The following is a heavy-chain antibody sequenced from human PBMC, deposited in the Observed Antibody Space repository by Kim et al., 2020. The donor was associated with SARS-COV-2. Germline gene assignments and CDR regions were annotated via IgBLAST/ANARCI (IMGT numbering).Heavy chain of an antibody. V-gene: IGHV3-23*01. CDR1: GFTFSIYV. CDR2: ILYRGDST. CDR3: AKGPLVPTIIVVPVGHAFHI. J-gene: IGHJ3*02. Sequence: GGSLRLSCAASGFTFSIYVMTWVRQAPGKGLEWVSGILYRGDSTYYADSAKGRFTISRDNSKNTLYLQMTSLTVEDTAVYYCAKGPLVPTIIVVPVGHAFHIWPGDNGHRLL. D-gene: IGHD3-22*01.